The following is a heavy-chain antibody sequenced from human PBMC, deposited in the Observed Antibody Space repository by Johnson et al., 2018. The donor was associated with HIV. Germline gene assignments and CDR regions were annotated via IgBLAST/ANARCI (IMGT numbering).Heavy chain of an antibody. J-gene: IGHJ3*02. V-gene: IGHV3-33*06. D-gene: IGHD7-27*01. Sequence: QVQLVESGGGVVQPGRSLRLSCAASGFTFSSFGMHWVRQAPGKGLEWVAVIWYDGTNKYYADSVKGRFSISRDNSTNTLYLQMNSLRAEDTAVYYCAKDRVLGNQDDAFDMWGQGTMVTVSS. CDR1: GFTFSSFG. CDR2: IWYDGTNK. CDR3: AKDRVLGNQDDAFDM.